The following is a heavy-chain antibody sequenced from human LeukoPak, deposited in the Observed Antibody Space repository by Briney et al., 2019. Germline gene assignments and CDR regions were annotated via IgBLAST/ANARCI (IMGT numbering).Heavy chain of an antibody. D-gene: IGHD2-2*01. CDR2: ISSSSSTI. J-gene: IGHJ3*02. CDR1: GFTFSSYS. Sequence: PGGSLRLSCAASGFTFSSYSMNWVRQAPGKGLEWVSYISSSSSTIYYADSVKGRFTISRDNAKNSLYLQMNSLRAEDTAVYYCARTMEVVPAARDAFDIWGQGTMVTVSS. CDR3: ARTMEVVPAARDAFDI. V-gene: IGHV3-48*01.